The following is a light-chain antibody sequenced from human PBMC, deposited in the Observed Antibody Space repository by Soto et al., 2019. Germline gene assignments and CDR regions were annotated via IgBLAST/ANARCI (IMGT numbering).Light chain of an antibody. Sequence: EMVCTQSPDSLSFAPGERATLSCSASQSVSSYLAWYQQKPGQAPRLLIYDASNRATGIPARFSGSGSGTDFTLTISSLEPEDFAVYYCQQRSNWPEWTFGQGTMVDIK. CDR2: DAS. CDR3: QQRSNWPEWT. CDR1: QSVSSY. J-gene: IGKJ1*01. V-gene: IGKV3-11*01.